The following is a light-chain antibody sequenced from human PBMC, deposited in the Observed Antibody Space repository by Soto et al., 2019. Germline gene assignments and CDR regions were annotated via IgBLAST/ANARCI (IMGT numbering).Light chain of an antibody. J-gene: IGLJ3*02. Sequence: QLVLTQPPSVSAAPGQTVTISCSGSSSNIGNNYVSWYQHLPGTAPKLLIYDNDKRPSGIPDRFSGSKSGTSATLGITGLQTGDEAEYYCGTWDTSLSAGVFGGGTKLTVL. CDR2: DND. CDR1: SSNIGNNY. V-gene: IGLV1-51*01. CDR3: GTWDTSLSAGV.